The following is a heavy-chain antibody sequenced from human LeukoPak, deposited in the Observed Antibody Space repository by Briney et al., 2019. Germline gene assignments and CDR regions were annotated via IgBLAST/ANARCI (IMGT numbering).Heavy chain of an antibody. CDR3: ARDQSPGTTVSAY. D-gene: IGHD4-17*01. CDR2: MNPNSGNT. CDR1: GYTFTSYD. J-gene: IGHJ4*02. V-gene: IGHV1-8*01. Sequence: ASVKVSCKASGYTFTSYDINWVRQATGQGLEWMGWMNPNSGNTGYAQKFQGRVTMTRNTSISTAYMELSSLRSDDTAVYYCARDQSPGTTVSAYWGQGTLVTVSS.